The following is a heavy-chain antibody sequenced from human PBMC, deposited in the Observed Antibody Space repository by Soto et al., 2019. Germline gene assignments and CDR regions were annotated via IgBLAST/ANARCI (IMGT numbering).Heavy chain of an antibody. V-gene: IGHV3-33*01. J-gene: IGHJ3*02. CDR2: IWYDGSNK. Sequence: QVQLVESGGGVVQPGRSLRLSCAASGFTFSSYGMHWVRQAPGKGLEWVAVIWYDGSNKYYADSVKGRFTISRDNSKNTLYLQMNSLRAEDTAVYYCARGGYEQQLRDDAFDIWGQGTMVTVSS. CDR1: GFTFSSYG. D-gene: IGHD6-13*01. CDR3: ARGGYEQQLRDDAFDI.